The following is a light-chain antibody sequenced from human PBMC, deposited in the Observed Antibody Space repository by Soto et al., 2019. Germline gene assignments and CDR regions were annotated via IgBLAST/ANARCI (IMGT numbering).Light chain of an antibody. CDR1: SSDVGSYNL. CDR3: CSYALITTMV. V-gene: IGLV2-23*02. J-gene: IGLJ2*01. Sequence: QSALTQPASVSGSPGQSITISCTGSSSDVGSYNLVSWYQQHPGKAPKLMIYEVSKRPSGVSSRFSGSKSGNTASLTISGLQAEDEAEDYCCSYALITTMVFGGGTKLTVL. CDR2: EVS.